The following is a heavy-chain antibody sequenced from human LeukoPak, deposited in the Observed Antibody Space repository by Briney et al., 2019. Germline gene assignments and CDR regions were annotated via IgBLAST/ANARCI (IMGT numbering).Heavy chain of an antibody. CDR3: ARPIVVVPLRAFDI. CDR1: GGSISSYY. J-gene: IGHJ3*02. V-gene: IGHV4-59*12. Sequence: PSETLSLTCTVSGGSISSYYWSWIRQPPGKGLEWIGYIYYSGSTNYNPSLKSRVTISVDTSKNQFSLKLSSVTAADTAVYYCARPIVVVPLRAFDIWGQGTMVTVS. D-gene: IGHD2-21*01. CDR2: IYYSGST.